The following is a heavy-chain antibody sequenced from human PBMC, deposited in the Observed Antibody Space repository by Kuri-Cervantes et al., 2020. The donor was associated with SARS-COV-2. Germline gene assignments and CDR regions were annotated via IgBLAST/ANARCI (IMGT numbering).Heavy chain of an antibody. V-gene: IGHV1-2*02. CDR2: IIPIFGTA. J-gene: IGHJ2*01. CDR1: GYTFTSYD. Sequence: ASVKVSCKASGYTFTSYDINWVRQATGQGREWMGRIIPIFGTANYAQKFQGRVTMTRDTSISTAYMELSRLRSDDTAVYYCARSRFLEWLFRDWYFDLWGRGTLVTVSS. CDR3: ARSRFLEWLFRDWYFDL. D-gene: IGHD3-3*01.